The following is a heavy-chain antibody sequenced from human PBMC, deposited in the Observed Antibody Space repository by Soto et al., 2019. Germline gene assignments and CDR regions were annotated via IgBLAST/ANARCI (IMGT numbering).Heavy chain of an antibody. CDR3: ARDRWGKGYCSGGSCLYFDY. CDR2: IKQDGSEK. D-gene: IGHD2-15*01. Sequence: VGSLRLSCAASGFTFSSYWMSWVRQAPGKGLEWVANIKQDGSEKYYVDSVKGRFTISRDNAKNSLYLQMNSLRAEDTAVYYCARDRWGKGYCSGGSCLYFDYWGQGTLVTVSS. CDR1: GFTFSSYW. V-gene: IGHV3-7*01. J-gene: IGHJ4*02.